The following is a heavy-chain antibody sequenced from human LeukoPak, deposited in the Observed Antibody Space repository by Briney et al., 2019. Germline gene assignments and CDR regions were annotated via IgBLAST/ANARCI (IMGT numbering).Heavy chain of an antibody. J-gene: IGHJ5*01. D-gene: IGHD4/OR15-4a*01. Sequence: PGGSLRLSCAASGFTFTNYNMNWVRQAPGRGLEWVSSISGTNSYIYYADSVKGRFTISRDNAKNSLYLQMNSLRAEDTAVYYCARIPNSANFPNWFDSWGQGTLVTVSS. CDR2: ISGTNSYI. CDR1: GFTFTNYN. CDR3: ARIPNSANFPNWFDS. V-gene: IGHV3-21*01.